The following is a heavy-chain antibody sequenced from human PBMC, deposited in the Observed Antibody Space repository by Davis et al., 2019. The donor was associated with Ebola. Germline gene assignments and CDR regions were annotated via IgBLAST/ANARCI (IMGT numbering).Heavy chain of an antibody. Sequence: ASVKVSCKASGYTFTSYAMHWVRQAPGQRLEWMGWINAGNGNTKYSQKFQGRVTITRDTSASTAYMELSSLRSEDTAVYYCARELTIFGYNYFDYWGQGTLVTVSS. V-gene: IGHV1-3*01. D-gene: IGHD3-3*01. CDR3: ARELTIFGYNYFDY. J-gene: IGHJ4*02. CDR1: GYTFTSYA. CDR2: INAGNGNT.